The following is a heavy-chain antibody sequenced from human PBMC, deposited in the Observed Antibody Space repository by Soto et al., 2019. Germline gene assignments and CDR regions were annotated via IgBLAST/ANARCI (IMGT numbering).Heavy chain of an antibody. Sequence: GWSMAHSCADSGFPFRSYEMNWVRKAPGTGLEWVSYISTSGNTIHYADSVKGRFTISRDNAKNSLYLQMNSLRAEDTAVYYCARDIDYYDSSGYQDYWGQGTLVTGSS. J-gene: IGHJ4*02. CDR2: ISTSGNTI. CDR3: ARDIDYYDSSGYQDY. CDR1: GFPFRSYE. V-gene: IGHV3-48*03. D-gene: IGHD3-22*01.